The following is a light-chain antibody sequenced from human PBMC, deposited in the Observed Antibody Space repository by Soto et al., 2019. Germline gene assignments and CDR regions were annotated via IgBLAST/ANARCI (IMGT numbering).Light chain of an antibody. Sequence: QSVLTQPASVSGSPGQSVTISCTGTSSDVGAYDYVSWYQHPPGKAPKLIIYDVGSRPSGISHRFSGSKSGSMASLTISGLQAEDEADYYCTSYTSGATLIFGGGTKLTVL. J-gene: IGLJ2*01. CDR3: TSYTSGATLI. CDR1: SSDVGAYDY. V-gene: IGLV2-14*03. CDR2: DVG.